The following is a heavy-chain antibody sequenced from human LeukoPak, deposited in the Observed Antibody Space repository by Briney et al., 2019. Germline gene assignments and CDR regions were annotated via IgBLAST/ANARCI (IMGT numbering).Heavy chain of an antibody. CDR2: INQDGSEK. Sequence: PGGSLRLSCAASGFTFSRYWMSWVRQAPGKGLEWVASINQDGSEKYYVDSVKGRFTTSRDNAKNSLYLQMNSLRAEDTAVYYCVRALVVVAACWFDPWGQGTLVTVSS. D-gene: IGHD2-15*01. CDR3: VRALVVVAACWFDP. J-gene: IGHJ5*02. CDR1: GFTFSRYW. V-gene: IGHV3-7*05.